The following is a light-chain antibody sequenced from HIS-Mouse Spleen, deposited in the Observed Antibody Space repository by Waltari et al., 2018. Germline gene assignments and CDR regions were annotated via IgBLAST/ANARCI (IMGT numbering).Light chain of an antibody. J-gene: IGKJ4*01. CDR3: QQYYSTQLT. CDR1: QSVLYSSNNKNY. V-gene: IGKV4-1*01. Sequence: IVMTQSPDSLAVSLGERATSNCKSSQSVLYSSNNKNYLAWYQQKPGQPPKLLIYWASTRESGVPDRFSGSGSGTDFTLTISSLQAEDVAVYYCQQYYSTQLTFGGGTKVEIK. CDR2: WAS.